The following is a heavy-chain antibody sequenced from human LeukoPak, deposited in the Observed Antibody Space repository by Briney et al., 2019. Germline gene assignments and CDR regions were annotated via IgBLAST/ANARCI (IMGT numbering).Heavy chain of an antibody. V-gene: IGHV1-2*02. CDR3: ARSTGATEYYYYYGMDV. Sequence: ASVKVSCKASGYTFTGYYMHWVRQAPGQGLEWMGWINPNSGGTNYAQKFQGRVTMTRDTSISTAYMELSRLRSDDTAVYYCARSTGATEYYYYYGMDVWGQGTTVTVSS. D-gene: IGHD1-26*01. CDR1: GYTFTGYY. J-gene: IGHJ6*02. CDR2: INPNSGGT.